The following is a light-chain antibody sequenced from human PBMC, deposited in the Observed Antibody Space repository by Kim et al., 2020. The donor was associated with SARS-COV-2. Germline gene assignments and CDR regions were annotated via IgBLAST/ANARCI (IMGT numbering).Light chain of an antibody. CDR1: QTISTSY. Sequence: SLSPGESATLSCRASQTISTSYLAWYQQKPGQAPRLLIYGGSSRATGIPDRFSGSGSGTDFTLAISRLEAEDSAVYYCQQYVYSHSFGQGTKLEI. CDR2: GGS. CDR3: QQYVYSHS. J-gene: IGKJ2*03. V-gene: IGKV3-20*01.